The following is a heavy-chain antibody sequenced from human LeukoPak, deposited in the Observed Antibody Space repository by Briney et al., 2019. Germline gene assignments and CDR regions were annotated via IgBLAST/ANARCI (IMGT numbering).Heavy chain of an antibody. CDR3: ARHHDGGPKLRLDF. J-gene: IGHJ4*02. Sequence: PSETLSLTCTVSGGSISSYYWSWIRQSPGKGLEWIGFFHYSGITNYNPSLNSRVTTSIDTSMNHLSLTLVSVTAADTAVYFCARHHDGGPKLRLDFWGLGVLVTVSS. CDR1: GGSISSYY. CDR2: FHYSGIT. V-gene: IGHV4-59*08. D-gene: IGHD2-15*01.